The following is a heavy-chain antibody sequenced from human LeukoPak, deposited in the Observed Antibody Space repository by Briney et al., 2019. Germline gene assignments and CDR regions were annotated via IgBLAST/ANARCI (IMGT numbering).Heavy chain of an antibody. J-gene: IGHJ4*02. D-gene: IGHD6-13*01. V-gene: IGHV3-30*03. Sequence: GRSLRLSCAASGFTFSSYGTHWVRQAPGKGLEWVAVISYDGSNKYYADSVKGRFTISRDNSKNTLYLQMNSLRAEDTAVYYCALIAAAGTDFDYWGQGTLVTVSS. CDR2: ISYDGSNK. CDR3: ALIAAAGTDFDY. CDR1: GFTFSSYG.